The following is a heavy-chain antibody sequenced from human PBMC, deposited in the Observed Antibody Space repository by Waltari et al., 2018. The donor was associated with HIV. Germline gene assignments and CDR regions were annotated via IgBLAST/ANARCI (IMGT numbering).Heavy chain of an antibody. J-gene: IGHJ3*01. V-gene: IGHV1-69*19. CDR1: GGAFDTLA. Sequence: QLVQSGAETKKPGTSVTFSCQASGGAFDTLAFTWVRQAPGQGLEWLGGTAPFFGVIYAQDFNGRVTITSNPSTRTVFLELGGLRPDDTAVYFCAKSDFTELVRGQKAFDVWGQGT. D-gene: IGHD1-26*01. CDR2: TAPFFGV. CDR3: AKSDFTELVRGQKAFDV.